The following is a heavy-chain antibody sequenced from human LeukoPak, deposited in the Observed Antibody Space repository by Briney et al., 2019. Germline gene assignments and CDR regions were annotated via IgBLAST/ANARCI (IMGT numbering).Heavy chain of an antibody. J-gene: IGHJ6*02. Sequence: SETLSLTCTVSGGSISSYYWSWIRQPPGKGLEWIGYIYYSGSTNYNPSLKSRVTISVDTSKNQFSLKLSSVTAADTAVYYCARCPQRYYYGMDVWGQGTTVTVSS. CDR1: GGSISSYY. CDR2: IYYSGST. CDR3: ARCPQRYYYGMDV. V-gene: IGHV4-59*08.